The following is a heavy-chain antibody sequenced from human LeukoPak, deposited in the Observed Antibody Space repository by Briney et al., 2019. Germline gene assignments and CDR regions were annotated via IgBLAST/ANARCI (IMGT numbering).Heavy chain of an antibody. D-gene: IGHD5-24*01. CDR1: GFTFSSSA. J-gene: IGHJ4*02. CDR3: ARTPRDGYNSLDY. V-gene: IGHV3-23*01. CDR2: ISNNGGYT. Sequence: PGGSLRLSCAASGFTFSSSAMSWVRQAPGKGLEWVSAISNNGGYTYYADSVKGRFAISRDNSKNTLYLQMNSLRAEDTAVYYCARTPRDGYNSLDYWGQGTLVTVSS.